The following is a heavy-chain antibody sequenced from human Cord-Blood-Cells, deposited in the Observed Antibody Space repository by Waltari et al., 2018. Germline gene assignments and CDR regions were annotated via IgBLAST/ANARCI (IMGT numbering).Heavy chain of an antibody. CDR1: GGSISSYY. Sequence: QVQLQESGPGLVKPSETLSLTCTVPGGSISSYYWTWIRQPPGKGLEWIGYIYYSGSTNYNPSLKSRVTISVDTSKNQFSLKLSSVTAADTAVYYCARSITGYWFDPWGQGTLVTVSS. CDR2: IYYSGST. V-gene: IGHV4-59*08. J-gene: IGHJ5*02. CDR3: ARSITGYWFDP. D-gene: IGHD7-27*01.